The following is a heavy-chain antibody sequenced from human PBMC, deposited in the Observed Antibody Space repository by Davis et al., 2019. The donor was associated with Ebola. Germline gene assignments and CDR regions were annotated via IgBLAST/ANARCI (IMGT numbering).Heavy chain of an antibody. D-gene: IGHD1-26*01. CDR2: INSDGSST. V-gene: IGHV3-74*01. Sequence: GESLKISCAASGFTFSSYWMHWVRQAPGKGLVWVSRINSDGSSTSYADSVKGRFTISRDNAKNSLYLQMNSLRAEDTAVYYCATRYSGNFWDLYYYYGMDVWGQGTTVTVSS. J-gene: IGHJ6*02. CDR1: GFTFSSYW. CDR3: ATRYSGNFWDLYYYYGMDV.